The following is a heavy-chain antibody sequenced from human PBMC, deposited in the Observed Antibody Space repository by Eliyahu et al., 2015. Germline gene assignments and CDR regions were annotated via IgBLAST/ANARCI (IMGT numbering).Heavy chain of an antibody. CDR3: ARELGYCSSTSCPSIFSYYMDV. D-gene: IGHD2-2*01. CDR2: IIPIFGTA. CDR1: GGTFSSXA. J-gene: IGHJ6*03. V-gene: IGHV1-69*01. Sequence: QVQLVQSGAEVKKPGSSVKVSCKASGGTFSSXAIXXVRXAPGQGLEWMGGIIPIFGTANYAQKFQGRVTITADESTSTAYMELSSLRSEDTAVYYCARELGYCSSTSCPSIFSYYMDVWGKGTTVTVSS.